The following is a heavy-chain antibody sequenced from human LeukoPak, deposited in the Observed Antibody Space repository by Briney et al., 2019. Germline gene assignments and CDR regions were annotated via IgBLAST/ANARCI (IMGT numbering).Heavy chain of an antibody. CDR3: ARLESSHSSSWYRGIRYYYYGMDV. Sequence: PSETLFLTCTVSGGSISSSSYYWGWIRQPPGKGLEWIGSIYYSGSTYYNPSLKSRVTISVDTSKNQFSLKLSSVTAADTAVYYCARLESSHSSSWYRGIRYYYYGMDVWGQGTTVTVSS. CDR1: GGSISSSSYY. V-gene: IGHV4-39*01. CDR2: IYYSGST. J-gene: IGHJ6*02. D-gene: IGHD6-13*01.